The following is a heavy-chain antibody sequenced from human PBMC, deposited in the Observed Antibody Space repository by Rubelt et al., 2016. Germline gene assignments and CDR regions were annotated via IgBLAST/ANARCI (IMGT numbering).Heavy chain of an antibody. Sequence: QVQLQQWGAGLLKPSETLSLTCAVYGGSFSGYYWTWIRQPPGKGLEWIGEINQSGSTNYNPSLKSRVTVSVDTSKKQFSLKLSSVTAADTALYDGARLGPGSTSHAFDIWGQGTMVTVSS. CDR3: ARLGPGSTSHAFDI. CDR1: GGSFSGYY. CDR2: INQSGST. V-gene: IGHV4-34*01. D-gene: IGHD3-10*01. J-gene: IGHJ3*02.